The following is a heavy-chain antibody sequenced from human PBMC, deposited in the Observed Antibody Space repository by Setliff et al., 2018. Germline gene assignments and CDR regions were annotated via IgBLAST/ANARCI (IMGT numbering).Heavy chain of an antibody. J-gene: IGHJ3*01. Sequence: GGSLRLSCAASGFTISRHAVHWVRQAPGKGLEWVAVLSYDGSNKFYADSVKGRFTVSRDNSRNTLYLQMNSLRTQDTAIYYYARDRGESTTWYALDGFDVWGQGTMVTV. V-gene: IGHV3-30*01. CDR2: LSYDGSNK. CDR3: ARDRGESTTWYALDGFDV. CDR1: GFTISRHA. D-gene: IGHD6-13*01.